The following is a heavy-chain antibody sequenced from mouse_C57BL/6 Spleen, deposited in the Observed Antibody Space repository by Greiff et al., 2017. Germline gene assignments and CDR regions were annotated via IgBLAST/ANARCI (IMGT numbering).Heavy chain of an antibody. J-gene: IGHJ2*01. D-gene: IGHD1-1*01. CDR3: ARRDYGSFDY. Sequence: VQLVESGAELVKPGASVKISCKASGYAFSSYWMNWVKQRPGKGLEWIGQIYPGDGDTNYNGKFQGKATLTADKSSSTSYTQLSSLTSEDSAVYFGARRDYGSFDYWGQGTTLTVSS. V-gene: IGHV1-80*01. CDR1: GYAFSSYW. CDR2: IYPGDGDT.